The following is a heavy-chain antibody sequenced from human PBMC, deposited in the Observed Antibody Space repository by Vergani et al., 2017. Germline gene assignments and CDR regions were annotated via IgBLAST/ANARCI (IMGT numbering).Heavy chain of an antibody. Sequence: QVQLVQSGAEVKKPGSSVKVSCKASGGTFSSYAISWVRQAPGQGLEWMGGIIPIFGTANYAQKFQGRVTITEAKSTSTAYMELSSLISEDTAVYSCERDSEEGLAAMPYNWFDPWGQGTLVTVSS. CDR3: ERDSEEGLAAMPYNWFDP. CDR2: IIPIFGTA. V-gene: IGHV1-69*06. D-gene: IGHD2-2*01. CDR1: GGTFSSYA. J-gene: IGHJ5*02.